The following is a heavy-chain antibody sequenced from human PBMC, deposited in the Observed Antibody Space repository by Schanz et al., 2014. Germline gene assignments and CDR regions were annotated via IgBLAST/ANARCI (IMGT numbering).Heavy chain of an antibody. CDR2: IHSTGET. J-gene: IGHJ2*01. D-gene: IGHD5-12*01. Sequence: EVQLVESGGGLVQPGGSLRLSCVASGFAFSSHDMHWVRQVTGKGLQWVSAIHSTGETYYPDSVQCRFTISRENTKNSLYLQMTNLRAGDTAIYYCARVVRYSGYVRHWFFDLWGRGTSVTVSS. V-gene: IGHV3-13*01. CDR1: GFAFSSHD. CDR3: ARVVRYSGYVRHWFFDL.